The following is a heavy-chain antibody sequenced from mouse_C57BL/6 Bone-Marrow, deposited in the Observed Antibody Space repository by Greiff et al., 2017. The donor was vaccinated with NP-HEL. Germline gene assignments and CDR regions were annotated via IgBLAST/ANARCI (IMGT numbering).Heavy chain of an antibody. CDR2: INPYNGGT. D-gene: IGHD1-1*01. CDR3: ARPYYGSSYVHY. Sequence: VQLQQSGPVLVKPGASVKMSCKASGYTFTDYYMNWVKQSHGKSLEWIGVINPYNGGTSYNQKFKGKATLTVAKSSSTAYMELNNLTSENSAVYYCARPYYGSSYVHYWGQGTTLTVSS. J-gene: IGHJ2*01. V-gene: IGHV1-19*01. CDR1: GYTFTDYY.